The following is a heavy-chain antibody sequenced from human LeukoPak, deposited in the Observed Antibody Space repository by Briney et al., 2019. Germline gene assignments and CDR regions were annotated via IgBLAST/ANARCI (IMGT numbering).Heavy chain of an antibody. Sequence: GGSLRLSCAASGFTFSNYNMDWVRQAPGKAMDWVSSITSSGTYIFYADSVKGRFTISRDNAKNSLYLQMDSLGPEDTAVYYCARDPYSGNYGNDYYYYMDVWGKGTTVTISS. CDR1: GFTFSNYN. CDR3: ARDPYSGNYGNDYYYYMDV. D-gene: IGHD1-26*01. CDR2: ITSSGTYI. J-gene: IGHJ6*03. V-gene: IGHV3-21*01.